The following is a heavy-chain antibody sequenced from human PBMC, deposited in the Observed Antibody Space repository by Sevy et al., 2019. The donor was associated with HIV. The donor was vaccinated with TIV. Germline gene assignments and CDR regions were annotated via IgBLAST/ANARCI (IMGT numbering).Heavy chain of an antibody. CDR2: IRNDESNK. J-gene: IGHJ6*02. CDR3: ARDRLGITISAEWGGGMDV. CDR1: GFTFSTYG. V-gene: IGHV3-30*02. Sequence: GGSLRLSCAASGFTFSTYGMYWVRQAPGKGLEWVAFIRNDESNKYSADSVKGRFTISRDNSKNTLYLQMNSLRAEDTAVYYCARDRLGITISAEWGGGMDVWGQGTTVTVSS. D-gene: IGHD3-3*01.